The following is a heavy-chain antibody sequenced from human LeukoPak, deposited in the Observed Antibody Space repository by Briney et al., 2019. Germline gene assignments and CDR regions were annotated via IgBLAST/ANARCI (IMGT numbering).Heavy chain of an antibody. CDR3: ARTRSPGYSGYDGIDP. J-gene: IGHJ5*02. CDR2: INHSGST. Sequence: SETLSLTCAVYGGSFSGYYWSWIRQPPGRGLEWIGEINHSGSTNYNPSLMSRVTISVDTSKNQFSLKLTSVTAADTAVYYCARTRSPGYSGYDGIDPWGQGTLVTVSS. CDR1: GGSFSGYY. D-gene: IGHD5-12*01. V-gene: IGHV4-34*01.